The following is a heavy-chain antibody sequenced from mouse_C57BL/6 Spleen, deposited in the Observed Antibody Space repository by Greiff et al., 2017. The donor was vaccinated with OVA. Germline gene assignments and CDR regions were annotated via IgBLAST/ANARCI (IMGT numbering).Heavy chain of an antibody. J-gene: IGHJ1*03. CDR3: ARQITTVVDRYFDV. D-gene: IGHD1-1*01. Sequence: QVQLQQSGPELVKPGASVKISCKASGYAFSSSWMTWVKQRPGKGLEWIGRIYPGDGDTNYNGKFKGKATLTADKSSSTAYMQLSSLTSEDSAVYFCARQITTVVDRYFDVWGTGTTVTVSS. CDR1: GYAFSSSW. CDR2: IYPGDGDT. V-gene: IGHV1-82*01.